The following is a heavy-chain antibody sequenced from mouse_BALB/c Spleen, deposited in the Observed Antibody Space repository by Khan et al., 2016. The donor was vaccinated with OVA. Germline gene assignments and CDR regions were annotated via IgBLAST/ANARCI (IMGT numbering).Heavy chain of an antibody. J-gene: IGHJ2*01. Sequence: EVKLEVSGGGWEQPGGCIKLSCVSSGFTFSNHCMNWVRQASEKGLVWVAEFRLKSDDYVTRDAESETGRFTISTDNSISSVYLQMNNLRAEDTGIYYCWLLLWGQGTTLTVSS. V-gene: IGHV6-6*02. CDR1: GFTFSNHC. CDR2: FRLKSDDYVT. D-gene: IGHD2-3*01. CDR3: WLLL.